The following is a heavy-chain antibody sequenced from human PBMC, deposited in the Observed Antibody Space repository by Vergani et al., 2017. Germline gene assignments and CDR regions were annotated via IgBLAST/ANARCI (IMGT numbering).Heavy chain of an antibody. CDR1: GFTFSSYG. CDR2: IWYDGSNK. J-gene: IGHJ4*02. V-gene: IGHV3-33*06. D-gene: IGHD1-26*01. Sequence: QVQLVESGGGVVQPGRSLRLSCAASGFTFSSYGMQWVRQAPGKGLEWVAVIWYDGSNKYYADSVKGRFTISRDNSKTSLYLQMNSLRAEDTAVYYCAKDEATGGYFDYWGQGTLVTVSS. CDR3: AKDEATGGYFDY.